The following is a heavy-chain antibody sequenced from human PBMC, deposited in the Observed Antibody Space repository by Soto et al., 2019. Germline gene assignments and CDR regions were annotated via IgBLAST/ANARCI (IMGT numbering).Heavy chain of an antibody. CDR3: ARRVGVPGAHIDC. J-gene: IGHJ4*02. D-gene: IGHD2-8*02. Sequence: PSETPSLTSSVSRSSISGSSVSWIRQSLGKALEWLAHVYYTGSKNYSTSLRSRVSISVDTSKNELSLRLSYVTAADTAVYFCARRVGVPGAHIDCWGQGTQVTVSS. CDR2: VYYTGSK. V-gene: IGHV4-59*01. CDR1: RSSISGSS.